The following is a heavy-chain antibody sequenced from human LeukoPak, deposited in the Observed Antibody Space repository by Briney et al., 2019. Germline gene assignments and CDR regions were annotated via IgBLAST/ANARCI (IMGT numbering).Heavy chain of an antibody. CDR2: INPISGGT. J-gene: IGHJ4*02. D-gene: IGHD2-2*01. CDR1: GYTFSGHY. Sequence: ASVKVSCKASGYTFSGHYIHWVRQAPGQGLEWMAWINPISGGTNYAQNFQGRVTLTRDTSITTAYTELRSLKSDDTAVYYCAREAPLPYCHTTSCPLDSWGQGTLCTVSS. CDR3: AREAPLPYCHTTSCPLDS. V-gene: IGHV1-2*02.